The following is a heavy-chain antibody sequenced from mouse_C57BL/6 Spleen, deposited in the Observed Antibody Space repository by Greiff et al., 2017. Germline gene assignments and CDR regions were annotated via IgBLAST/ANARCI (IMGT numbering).Heavy chain of an antibody. V-gene: IGHV1-55*01. J-gene: IGHJ1*03. Sequence: QVQLQQPGAELVKPGASVKMSCKASGYTFTSYWITWVKQRPGQGLEWIGDIYPGSGSTNYNEKFKSKATLTVDTSSSTAYMQLSSLTSEDSAVYYCARWSNWDWYFDVWGTGTTVTVSS. D-gene: IGHD4-1*01. CDR1: GYTFTSYW. CDR2: IYPGSGST. CDR3: ARWSNWDWYFDV.